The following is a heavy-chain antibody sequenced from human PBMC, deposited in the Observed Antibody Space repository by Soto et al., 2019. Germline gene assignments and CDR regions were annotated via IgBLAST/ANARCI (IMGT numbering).Heavy chain of an antibody. CDR3: AREGGDILTGYYKGWFDP. D-gene: IGHD3-9*01. Sequence: XSVKVSCKASGYTFTSYYMHWVRQAPVQGLEWMGIINPSGGSTSYAQKFQGRVTMTRDTSTSTVYMELSSLRSEDTAVYYCAREGGDILTGYYKGWFDPWGQGTLVIVSS. V-gene: IGHV1-46*01. CDR1: GYTFTSYY. CDR2: INPSGGST. J-gene: IGHJ5*02.